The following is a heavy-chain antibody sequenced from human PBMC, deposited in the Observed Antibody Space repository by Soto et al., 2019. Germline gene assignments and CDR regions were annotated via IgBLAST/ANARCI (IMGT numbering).Heavy chain of an antibody. D-gene: IGHD1-1*01. CDR2: MNPNSGNT. Sequence: QVQLVQSGAEVEKLGASVKVSCEASGYTFTSYDINWVRQATGQGLDGMGWMNPNSGNTGYAQKFQGRVTMTRNTSISTAYMELSSLRSEDTAVYYCARERTGTTSMDVWGQGTTVTVSS. CDR3: ARERTGTTSMDV. V-gene: IGHV1-8*01. J-gene: IGHJ6*02. CDR1: GYTFTSYD.